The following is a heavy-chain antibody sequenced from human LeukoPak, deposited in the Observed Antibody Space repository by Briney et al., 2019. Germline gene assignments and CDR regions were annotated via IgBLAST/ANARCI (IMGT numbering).Heavy chain of an antibody. CDR2: MNPNSGST. CDR3: ARGDKGLGPDFWSGSTHTHYYYYMDV. Sequence: GASVKVSCKASGYTFTSYDINWVRQATGQGLEWMGWMNPNSGSTGYAQKFQGRVTITRNTSISTAYMELSSLRSEDTAVYYCARGDKGLGPDFWSGSTHTHYYYYMDVWGKGTTVTVSS. J-gene: IGHJ6*03. V-gene: IGHV1-8*03. CDR1: GYTFTSYD. D-gene: IGHD3-3*01.